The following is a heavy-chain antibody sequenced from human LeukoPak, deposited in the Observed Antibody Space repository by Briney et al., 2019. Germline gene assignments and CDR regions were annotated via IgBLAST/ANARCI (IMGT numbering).Heavy chain of an antibody. CDR1: GGSISSSNW. CDR3: ARSPLYSGHIFDY. V-gene: IGHV4-4*02. CDR2: IYHSGST. D-gene: IGHD4-11*01. J-gene: IGHJ4*02. Sequence: SGTLSLTCAVSGGSISSSNWWSWVRQPPGKGLEWIGEIYHSGSTNYNPSLKSPVTISVDKSKNQFSLRLSSVTAADTAVYYCARSPLYSGHIFDYWGQGTLVTVSS.